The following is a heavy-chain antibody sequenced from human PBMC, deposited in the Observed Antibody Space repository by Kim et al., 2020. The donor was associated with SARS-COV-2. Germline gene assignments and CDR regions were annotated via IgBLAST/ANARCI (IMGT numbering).Heavy chain of an antibody. Sequence: ADSVKGRFTISRDNSKNTLYLQMNSLRAEDTAVYYCARERGYYGDYRLDYWGQGTLVTVSS. D-gene: IGHD4-17*01. V-gene: IGHV3-53*01. CDR3: ARERGYYGDYRLDY. J-gene: IGHJ4*02.